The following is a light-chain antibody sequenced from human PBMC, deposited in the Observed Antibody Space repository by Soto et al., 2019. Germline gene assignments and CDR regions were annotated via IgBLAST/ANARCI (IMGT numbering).Light chain of an antibody. J-gene: IGKJ1*01. Sequence: IQMTQSPSTLSASVGGIVTITCRASQSISSWLAWYQQKPGKAPKLLIYDASSLESGVPSRFSGSGSGTEFTLTISSLQPDDFATYYCQQYNSYRTFGQGTKVDIK. CDR3: QQYNSYRT. V-gene: IGKV1-5*01. CDR1: QSISSW. CDR2: DAS.